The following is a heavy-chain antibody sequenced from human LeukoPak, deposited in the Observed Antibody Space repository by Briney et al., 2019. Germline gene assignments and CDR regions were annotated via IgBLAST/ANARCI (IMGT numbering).Heavy chain of an antibody. D-gene: IGHD3-22*01. CDR1: GGSISSYY. CDR2: IYTGGST. Sequence: SETLSLTCTVSGGSISSYYWSWIRQPAGKGLEWIGRIYTGGSTNYNPSLKSRVTMSVDTSKNQFSLKLSSVTAADTAVYYCARERVAPYYYDSSGYFDYWGQGTLVTVSS. CDR3: ARERVAPYYYDSSGYFDY. J-gene: IGHJ4*02. V-gene: IGHV4-4*07.